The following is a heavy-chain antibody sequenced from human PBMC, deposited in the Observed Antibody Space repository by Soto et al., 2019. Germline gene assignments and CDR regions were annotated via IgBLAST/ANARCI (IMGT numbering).Heavy chain of an antibody. V-gene: IGHV4-30-4*01. CDR1: GGSISSGDYY. D-gene: IGHD3-10*01. J-gene: IGHJ6*02. CDR2: IYYSGST. Sequence: SETLSLTCTVSGGSISSGDYYWSWIRQPPGKGLEWIGYIYYSGSTYYNPSLKSRVTISVDTSKNQFSLKLSSVTAADTAVYYCARVWNYYGLRGMDVWGQGTTVTVSS. CDR3: ARVWNYYGLRGMDV.